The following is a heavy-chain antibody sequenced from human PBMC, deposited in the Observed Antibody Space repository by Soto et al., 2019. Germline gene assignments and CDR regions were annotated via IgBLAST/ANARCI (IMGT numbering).Heavy chain of an antibody. J-gene: IGHJ6*03. V-gene: IGHV1-8*01. D-gene: IGHD3-3*01. Sequence: GASVKVSCKASGYTFTSYDINWVRQATGQGLEWMGWMNPNSGNTGYAQKFQGRVTMTRNTSISTAYMELSSLRSEDTAVYYCARRGITIFGVVSQGDYYYYMDVWGKGTTVTVSS. CDR2: MNPNSGNT. CDR1: GYTFTSYD. CDR3: ARRGITIFGVVSQGDYYYYMDV.